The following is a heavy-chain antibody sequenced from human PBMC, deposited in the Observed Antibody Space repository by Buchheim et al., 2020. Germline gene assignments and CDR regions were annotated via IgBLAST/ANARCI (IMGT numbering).Heavy chain of an antibody. J-gene: IGHJ4*02. Sequence: QVQLVESGGGVVQPGRSLRLSCAASGFTFSSYGMHWVRQAPDKGLEWVAVISYDGSNKYYADSVKGRFTISRDNSKNTLYLQMNSLRAEDTAVYYCAKDTASWGQGTL. CDR1: GFTFSSYG. D-gene: IGHD5-18*01. CDR3: AKDTAS. CDR2: ISYDGSNK. V-gene: IGHV3-30*18.